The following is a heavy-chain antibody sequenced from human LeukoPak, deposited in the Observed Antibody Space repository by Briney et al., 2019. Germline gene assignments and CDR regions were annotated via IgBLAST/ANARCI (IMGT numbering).Heavy chain of an antibody. CDR1: GGSFSGYY. CDR2: IHPSGST. V-gene: IGHV4-34*01. J-gene: IGHJ4*02. Sequence: PSGTLCLTCDFYGGSFSGYYWSWTRQPPGKGLECIGEIHPSGSTNCNPSFESRVTISVDTSKSLFSLKLNSVTAADTAMYYCARGADAYKGGVDWGQGTLVTVSS. CDR3: ARGADAYKGGVD. D-gene: IGHD5-24*01.